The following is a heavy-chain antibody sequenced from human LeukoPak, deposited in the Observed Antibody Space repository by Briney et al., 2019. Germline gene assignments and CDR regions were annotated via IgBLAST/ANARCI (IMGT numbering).Heavy chain of an antibody. J-gene: IGHJ5*02. CDR2: INHSGST. V-gene: IGHV4-34*01. CDR3: ARVRRWPQPNWFDP. CDR1: SGSFSGYY. Sequence: SETLSLTCAVYSGSFSGYYWSWIRQPPGKGLEWIGEINHSGSTNYNPSLKSRVTISVDTSKNQFSLKLSSVTAADTAVYYCARVRRWPQPNWFDPWGQGTLVTVSS. D-gene: IGHD5-24*01.